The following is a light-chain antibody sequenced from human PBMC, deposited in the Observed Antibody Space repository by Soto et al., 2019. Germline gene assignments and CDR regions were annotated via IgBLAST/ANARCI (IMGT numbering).Light chain of an antibody. CDR2: GAS. J-gene: IGKJ3*01. CDR1: QRVSSNY. CDR3: QQYASSRT. V-gene: IGKV3-20*01. Sequence: EIVLTQSPGTLYLSPGERATLSCRASQRVSSNYLAWYRQKPGQAPRLLLYGASSRAVGIPDRFSGSGSGTDFTLTISRLEPEDFAVYYCQQYASSRTFGPGTNVEIK.